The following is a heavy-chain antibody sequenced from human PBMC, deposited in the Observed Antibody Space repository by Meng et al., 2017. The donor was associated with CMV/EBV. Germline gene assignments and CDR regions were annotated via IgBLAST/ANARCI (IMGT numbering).Heavy chain of an antibody. D-gene: IGHD6-13*01. CDR1: GFIFSSYE. CDR3: ARERQQLDYYYGMDV. J-gene: IGHJ6*02. CDR2: ISSSGGTI. V-gene: IGHV3-48*03. Sequence: GESLKISCAASGFIFSSYEMNWVRQAPGKGLEWVSYISSSGGTIYYADSVKGRFTISRDNAKNSLYLQMNSLRAEDTAVYYCARERQQLDYYYGMDVWGQGTTVTVSS.